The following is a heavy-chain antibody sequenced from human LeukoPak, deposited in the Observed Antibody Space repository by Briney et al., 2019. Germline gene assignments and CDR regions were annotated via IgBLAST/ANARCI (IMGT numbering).Heavy chain of an antibody. J-gene: IGHJ5*02. CDR1: GFTFSSYW. Sequence: GGSLRLSCEASGFTFSSYWMSWVRQAPGKGLEWVANIKQDGSEKYYVDSVKGRFTISRDNAKNSLYLQMNSLRAEDTAVYYCARGPSHYYGSGSYHWGQGTLVTVSS. D-gene: IGHD3-10*01. CDR3: ARGPSHYYGSGSYH. V-gene: IGHV3-7*01. CDR2: IKQDGSEK.